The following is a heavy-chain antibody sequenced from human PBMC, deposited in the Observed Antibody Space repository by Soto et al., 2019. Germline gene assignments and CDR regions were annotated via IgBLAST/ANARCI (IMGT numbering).Heavy chain of an antibody. CDR1: GYTLTELS. J-gene: IGHJ6*02. CDR3: ATRSYQPLYYYYGMDV. Sequence: ASVKVSCKVSGYTLTELSMHWVRQATGKGLEWMGGFDPEDGETIYAQKFQGRVTMTEDTSTDTAYMELSSLRSEDTAVYYCATRSYQPLYYYYGMDVCGQGTTVTVSS. D-gene: IGHD1-26*01. CDR2: FDPEDGET. V-gene: IGHV1-24*01.